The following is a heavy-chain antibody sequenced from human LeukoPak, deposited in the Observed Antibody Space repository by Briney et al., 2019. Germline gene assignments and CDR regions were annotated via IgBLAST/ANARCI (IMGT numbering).Heavy chain of an antibody. V-gene: IGHV3-74*01. Sequence: PGGSLRLSCAASGFTFSSYGMHWVRQAPGKGLVWVSRINSDGSSTSYADSVKGRFTISRDNAKNTLYLQMNSLRAEDTAVYYCATYGSGSYYKFDFWGQGTLVTVSS. J-gene: IGHJ4*02. CDR1: GFTFSSYG. D-gene: IGHD3-10*01. CDR2: INSDGSST. CDR3: ATYGSGSYYKFDF.